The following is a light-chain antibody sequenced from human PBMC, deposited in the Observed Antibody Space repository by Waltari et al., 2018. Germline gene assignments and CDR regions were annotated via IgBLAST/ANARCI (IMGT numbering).Light chain of an antibody. CDR3: QQSYSTPPT. Sequence: DIQMTQSPSSLSASVGARVTIPCRASQSISSYLNWYQQKPGKAPKLLIYAASSLQSGVPSRFSGSGSGTDFTLTISSLQPEDFATYYCQQSYSTPPTFGGGTKVEIK. CDR2: AAS. V-gene: IGKV1-39*01. J-gene: IGKJ4*01. CDR1: QSISSY.